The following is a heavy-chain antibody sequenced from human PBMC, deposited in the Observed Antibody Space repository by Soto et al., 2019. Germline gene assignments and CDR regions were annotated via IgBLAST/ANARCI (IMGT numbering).Heavy chain of an antibody. Sequence: GASLKVSCKASGGTFSSYAISWVRQAPGQGLEWMGGIIPISGTANYAQKFQGRVTITADESTSTAYMELSSLRSEDTAVYYCARVGVGATTSDYWGQGTLVTVSS. CDR1: GGTFSSYA. D-gene: IGHD1-26*01. J-gene: IGHJ4*02. CDR3: ARVGVGATTSDY. CDR2: IIPISGTA. V-gene: IGHV1-69*13.